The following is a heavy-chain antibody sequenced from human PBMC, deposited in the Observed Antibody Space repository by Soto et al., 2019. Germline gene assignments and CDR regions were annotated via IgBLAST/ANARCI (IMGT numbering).Heavy chain of an antibody. CDR1: GFTFSSYA. CDR2: ISGSGGST. CDR3: VRATYFSDSSGYTRCFDY. Sequence: LRLSCAASGFTFSSYAMSWVRQARGKGLEWVSAISGSGGSTYYADSVKGRFTISRDNSKNTLYLKINSLKAEYTAVYYCVRATYFSDSSGYTRCFDYWGQGTLVTVSS. J-gene: IGHJ4*02. D-gene: IGHD3-22*01. V-gene: IGHV3-23*01.